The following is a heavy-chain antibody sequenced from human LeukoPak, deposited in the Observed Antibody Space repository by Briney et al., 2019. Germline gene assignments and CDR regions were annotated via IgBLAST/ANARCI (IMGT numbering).Heavy chain of an antibody. V-gene: IGHV3-30-3*01. CDR1: GFTFSSYA. D-gene: IGHD2-2*02. Sequence: GSLRPPFAASGFTFSSYAMHWVRPAPGKGPEWVAVISYDGSNKYYADSVKGRFTISRVNSKNTLYLQMNSLRAEDTAVYYCARDLLPIVVVPAAIDYWGQGTLVTVSS. J-gene: IGHJ4*02. CDR2: ISYDGSNK. CDR3: ARDLLPIVVVPAAIDY.